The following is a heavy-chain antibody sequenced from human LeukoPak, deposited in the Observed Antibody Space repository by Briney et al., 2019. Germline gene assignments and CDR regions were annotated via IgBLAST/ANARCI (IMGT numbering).Heavy chain of an antibody. CDR3: ARVFRGAVTSNWFDP. CDR1: GGSINGYF. Sequence: SETLSLTCTVSGGSINGYFWTWIRQPPGKGLEWIGYISDSGSTNYNPSLKSRVTLSVDSSNTEFSLRLNSVTAADTAAYYCARVFRGAVTSNWFDPWGQGTPVTVSS. J-gene: IGHJ5*02. V-gene: IGHV4-59*01. D-gene: IGHD4-17*01. CDR2: ISDSGST.